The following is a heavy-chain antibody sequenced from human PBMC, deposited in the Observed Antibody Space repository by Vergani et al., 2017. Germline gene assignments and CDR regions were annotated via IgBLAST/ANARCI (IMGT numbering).Heavy chain of an antibody. CDR1: GYSFTSYW. CDR2: IYPGDSDT. D-gene: IGHD1-26*01. V-gene: IGHV5-51*01. CDR3: ARHPPSGSYYDYYYYGMDV. Sequence: EVQLVQSGAEVKKPGESLKISCKGSGYSFTSYWIGWVRQMPGKGLEWMGIIYPGDSDTRYSPSFQGQVTISADKSISTAYLQWSSLKASDTAMYYCARHPPSGSYYDYYYYGMDVWGQGTTVTVSS. J-gene: IGHJ6*02.